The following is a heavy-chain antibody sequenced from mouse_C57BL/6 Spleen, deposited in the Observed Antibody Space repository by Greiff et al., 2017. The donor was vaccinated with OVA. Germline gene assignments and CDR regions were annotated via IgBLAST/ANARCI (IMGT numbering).Heavy chain of an antibody. CDR3: ASYYGSLYYFDY. V-gene: IGHV1-55*01. CDR1: SYTFTSYW. Sequence: QVQLQQPGAELVKPGASVKMSCKASSYTFTSYWITWVKQRPGQGLEWIGDIYPGSGSTNYNEKFKSKATLTVDTSSSTAYMQLSSLTSEDSAVYYCASYYGSLYYFDYWGQGTTLTVSS. CDR2: IYPGSGST. D-gene: IGHD1-1*01. J-gene: IGHJ2*01.